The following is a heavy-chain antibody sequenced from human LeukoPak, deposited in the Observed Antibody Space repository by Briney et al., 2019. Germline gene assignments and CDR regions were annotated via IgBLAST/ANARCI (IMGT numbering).Heavy chain of an antibody. D-gene: IGHD2-8*01. CDR1: GGSFSGYY. J-gene: IGHJ6*03. CDR3: ARSHCTNGVCYKPGAYMDV. Sequence: SETLSLTCAVYGGSFSGYYWSWIRQPPGKGLEWIGEINHSGSTNYNPSLKSRVTISVDTSKNQFSLKLSSVTAADTAVYYCARSHCTNGVCYKPGAYMDVWGKGTTVTVSS. CDR2: INHSGST. V-gene: IGHV4-34*01.